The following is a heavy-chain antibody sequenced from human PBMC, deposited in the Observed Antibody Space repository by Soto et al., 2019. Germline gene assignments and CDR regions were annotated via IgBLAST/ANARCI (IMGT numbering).Heavy chain of an antibody. J-gene: IGHJ4*02. D-gene: IGHD2-2*01. V-gene: IGHV1-46*03. CDR1: GYTFTSYY. Sequence: ASVKVSCKASGYTFTSYYMHWVRQAPGQGLEWMGIINPSGGSTSYAQKFQGRVTMTRDTSTSTVYMELSSLRSEDTAVYYCVIVVVPAAPQPPEYWGEGTLETV. CDR2: INPSGGST. CDR3: VIVVVPAAPQPPEY.